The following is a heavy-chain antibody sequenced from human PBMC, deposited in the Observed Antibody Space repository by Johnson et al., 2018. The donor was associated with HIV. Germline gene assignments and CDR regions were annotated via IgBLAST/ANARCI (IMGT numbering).Heavy chain of an antibody. CDR1: GFTFSDHY. CDR3: VRDRGTVVIWSDAFDM. CDR2: ISSSGSTI. Sequence: QVQLVESGGGVVKPGRSLRHSSAGSGFTFSDHYMSWVRQAPGKGLEWVAFISSSGSTIYYADSVKGRVTISRDNANNSLYLQMNSLRAEDTAVYFCVRDRGTVVIWSDAFDMWGQGTLVTVSS. V-gene: IGHV3-11*04. D-gene: IGHD3-22*01. J-gene: IGHJ3*02.